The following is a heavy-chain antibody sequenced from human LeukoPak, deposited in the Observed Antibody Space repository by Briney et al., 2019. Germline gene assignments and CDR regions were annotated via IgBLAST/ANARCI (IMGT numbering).Heavy chain of an antibody. J-gene: IGHJ3*02. V-gene: IGHV3-74*01. CDR3: AGNGVTAALDI. CDR2: IKTDGSST. Sequence: GGSLRLSCAASGFTFTTYWMHWVRQAPGKGLVWVSRIKTDGSSTSYADSVKGRFTISRDNAKNTLYLQMNSLRAEDTAVYYCAGNGVTAALDIWGQGAMVTVSS. D-gene: IGHD2-8*01. CDR1: GFTFTTYW.